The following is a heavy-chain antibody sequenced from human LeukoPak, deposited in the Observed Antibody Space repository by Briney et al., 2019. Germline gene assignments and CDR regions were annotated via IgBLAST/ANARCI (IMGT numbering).Heavy chain of an antibody. CDR3: AHTVRGVFDY. CDR2: ISGSGGST. CDR1: GFTFSSYG. Sequence: GGSLRLSCAASGFTFSSYGMSWVRQAPGKGLEWVSGISGSGGSTYYADSVKGRFTISRDNSKNTLYLQMNSLRAEDTAVYYCAHTVRGVFDYWGQGTLVTVSS. J-gene: IGHJ4*02. V-gene: IGHV3-23*01. D-gene: IGHD3-10*01.